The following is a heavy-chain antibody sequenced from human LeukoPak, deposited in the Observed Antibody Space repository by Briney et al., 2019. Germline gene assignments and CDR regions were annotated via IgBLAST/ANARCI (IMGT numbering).Heavy chain of an antibody. V-gene: IGHV4-39*01. J-gene: IGHJ6*02. Sequence: PSETLSLTCTVSGGSISSSSYYWGWIRQPPGKGLEWIGSIYYSGSTYYNPSLKSRVTISVDTSKNQFSLKLSSVTAADTAVYYCARGRALAVGMDVWGQGTTVTVSS. CDR3: ARGRALAVGMDV. CDR1: GGSISSSSYY. D-gene: IGHD6-19*01. CDR2: IYYSGST.